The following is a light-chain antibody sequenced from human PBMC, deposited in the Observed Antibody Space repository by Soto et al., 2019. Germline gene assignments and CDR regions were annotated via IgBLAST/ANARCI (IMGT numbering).Light chain of an antibody. Sequence: ETLMTQSPATLSVSPGERATLSCRASQSDNNNLAWYQQKLGQAPRVLIYGASTRATGIPARFTGSGSGTEFILTITSLQSEDSAVYYCQEYNTWPWTFGQGTKVEFK. CDR2: GAS. CDR1: QSDNNN. CDR3: QEYNTWPWT. J-gene: IGKJ1*01. V-gene: IGKV3-15*01.